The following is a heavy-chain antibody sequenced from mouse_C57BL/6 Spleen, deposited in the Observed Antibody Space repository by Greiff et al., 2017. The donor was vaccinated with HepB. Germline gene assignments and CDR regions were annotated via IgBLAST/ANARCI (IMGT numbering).Heavy chain of an antibody. CDR3: AVSTMVTTGCAY. D-gene: IGHD2-2*01. J-gene: IGHJ3*01. Sequence: VKLMESGAELVRPGTSVKLSCKASGYTFTSYWMHWVKQRPGQGLEWIGVIDPSDSYTNYNQKFKGKATLTVDTSSSTAYMQLSSLTSEDSAVYYCAVSTMVTTGCAYWGQGTLVTVSA. V-gene: IGHV1-59*01. CDR1: GYTFTSYW. CDR2: IDPSDSYT.